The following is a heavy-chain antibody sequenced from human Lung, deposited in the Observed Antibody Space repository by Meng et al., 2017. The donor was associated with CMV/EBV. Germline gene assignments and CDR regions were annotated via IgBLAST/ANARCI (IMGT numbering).Heavy chain of an antibody. D-gene: IGHD3-10*01. Sequence: EVQLLESGGGLVQPGGSLRHSGAASGFTFSSYAMSWVRQAPGKGLEWVSAISGSGGSTYYADSVKGRFTISRDNSKNTLYLQMNSLRAEDTAVYYCAKDLLWFGELTFDPWGQGTLVTVAS. J-gene: IGHJ5*02. V-gene: IGHV3-23*01. CDR2: ISGSGGST. CDR1: GFTFSSYA. CDR3: AKDLLWFGELTFDP.